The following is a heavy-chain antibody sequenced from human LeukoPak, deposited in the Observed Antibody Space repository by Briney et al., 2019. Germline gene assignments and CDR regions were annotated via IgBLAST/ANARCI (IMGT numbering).Heavy chain of an antibody. CDR2: INPSGGST. J-gene: IGHJ4*02. D-gene: IGHD3-22*01. Sequence: GASVKVSCKASGYTFTSYYIHWVRQAPGQGLEWMGIINPSGGSTSYAQKFQGRVTMTRDTSISTAYMELSRLRSDDTAVYYCARSVTMIVVVSDYWGQGTLVTVSS. CDR1: GYTFTSYY. V-gene: IGHV1-46*01. CDR3: ARSVTMIVVVSDY.